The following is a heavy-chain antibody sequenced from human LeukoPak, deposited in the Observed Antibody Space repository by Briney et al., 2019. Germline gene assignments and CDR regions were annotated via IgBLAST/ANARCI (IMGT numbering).Heavy chain of an antibody. J-gene: IGHJ3*02. Sequence: GASVKVSCKASGYTFTSYAMHWVRQAPGQRLEWMGWINAGNGNTKYSQEFQGRVTITRDTSASTAYMELSSLRSEDMAVYYCARDDANSGGLGNAFDIWGQGTMVTVSS. CDR1: GYTFTSYA. V-gene: IGHV1-3*03. CDR2: INAGNGNT. D-gene: IGHD1-26*01. CDR3: ARDDANSGGLGNAFDI.